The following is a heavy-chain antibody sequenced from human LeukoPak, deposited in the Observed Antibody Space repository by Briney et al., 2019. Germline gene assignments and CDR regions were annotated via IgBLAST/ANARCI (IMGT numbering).Heavy chain of an antibody. CDR2: ISYDGSNK. CDR3: AKGLYDSSGYYWFDAFDI. D-gene: IGHD3-22*01. V-gene: IGHV3-30*18. Sequence: PGRSLRLSCAASGFTFSSCGMHWVRQAPGKGLEWVAVISYDGSNKYYADSVKGRFTISRDNSKNTLYLQMNSLRAEDTAVYYCAKGLYDSSGYYWFDAFDIWGQGTMVTVSS. CDR1: GFTFSSCG. J-gene: IGHJ3*02.